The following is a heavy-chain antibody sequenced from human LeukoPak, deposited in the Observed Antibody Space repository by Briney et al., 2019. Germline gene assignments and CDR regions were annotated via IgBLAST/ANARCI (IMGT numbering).Heavy chain of an antibody. V-gene: IGHV1-69*01. Sequence: ASVKVSCKASGGTFSSYAISWVRQASGQGLEWMGGIIPIFGTANYAQKFQGRVTITADESTSTAYMELSSLRSEDTAVYYCARDYYDSSGYFSFDYWGQGTLVTVSS. D-gene: IGHD3-22*01. CDR2: IIPIFGTA. CDR1: GGTFSSYA. CDR3: ARDYYDSSGYFSFDY. J-gene: IGHJ4*02.